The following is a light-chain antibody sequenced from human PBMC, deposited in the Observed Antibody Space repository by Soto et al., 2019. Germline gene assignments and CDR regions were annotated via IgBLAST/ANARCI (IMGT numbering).Light chain of an antibody. V-gene: IGKV3-20*01. Sequence: EIVLTQSPGTLSLSPGERATLSCRASQSVSSSYLAWYQQKPGQAPRLLIYGPSSRATGIPDRFSGSGSGTDFTLTISRPEPEDCAVYYGEQYGSSPHLSFGGGTKVEVK. CDR2: GPS. CDR1: QSVSSSY. J-gene: IGKJ4*01. CDR3: EQYGSSPHLS.